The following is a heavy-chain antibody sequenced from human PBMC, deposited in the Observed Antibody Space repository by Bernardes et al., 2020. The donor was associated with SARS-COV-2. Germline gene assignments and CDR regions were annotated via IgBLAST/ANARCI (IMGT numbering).Heavy chain of an antibody. CDR1: GFTSSSYA. V-gene: IGHV3-23*01. D-gene: IGHD3-10*01. CDR2: ISDSGGIT. J-gene: IGHJ3*02. Sequence: GGSLRLSCSASGFTSSSYAMSWVRQAPGKGLEWVSTISDSGGITHYLDSVKGRFTISRDNSKDTLYLHMNSLRAEDTAVYYCAKVAYWVRGVHGGFDIWGHGTMVTGSS. CDR3: AKVAYWVRGVHGGFDI.